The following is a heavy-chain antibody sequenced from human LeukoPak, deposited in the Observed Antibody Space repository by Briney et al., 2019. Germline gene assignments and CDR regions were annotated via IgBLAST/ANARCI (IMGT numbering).Heavy chain of an antibody. J-gene: IGHJ4*02. V-gene: IGHV3-30*02. CDR1: GFTFSSYG. CDR2: IRYDGSNK. CDR3: AKLGATGISMGDY. Sequence: GGSLRLSCAASGFTFSSYGMHWVRQAPGKGLEWVAFIRYDGSNKYYADSVKGRFTISRDNSKNTLYLQMNSLRAEDTAVYYCAKLGATGISMGDYWGQGTLVTVSS. D-gene: IGHD1-26*01.